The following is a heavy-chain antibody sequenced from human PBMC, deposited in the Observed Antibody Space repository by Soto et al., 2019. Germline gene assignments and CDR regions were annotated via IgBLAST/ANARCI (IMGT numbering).Heavy chain of an antibody. CDR1: GFTFSSYA. Sequence: QPGGSLRLSCAASGFTFSSYAMHWVRQAPGKGLEWVAVISYDGSNKYYSDSVKGRFTISRDNSKNTLYLQMNSLRAEDTAVYYCARDYGDYRLLSYYYGMDVWGQGTTVTVSS. CDR3: ARDYGDYRLLSYYYGMDV. V-gene: IGHV3-30-3*01. J-gene: IGHJ6*02. CDR2: ISYDGSNK. D-gene: IGHD4-17*01.